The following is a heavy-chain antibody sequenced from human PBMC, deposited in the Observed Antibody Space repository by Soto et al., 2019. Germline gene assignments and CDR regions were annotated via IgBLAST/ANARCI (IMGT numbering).Heavy chain of an antibody. D-gene: IGHD2-2*01. V-gene: IGHV3-33*01. CDR3: ARDRLVPYGYGMDV. CDR1: GFTFRSYG. J-gene: IGHJ6*02. CDR2: IWFDGSKK. Sequence: QMQLVESGGGVVQPGRSLRLSCAASGFTFRSYGIHWVRQAQGKGREWVALIWFDGSKKYYVDSVKGRFAVSRDNSKNTLYLQMNSLRVEDTAVYYCARDRLVPYGYGMDVWGQGTTVTVSS.